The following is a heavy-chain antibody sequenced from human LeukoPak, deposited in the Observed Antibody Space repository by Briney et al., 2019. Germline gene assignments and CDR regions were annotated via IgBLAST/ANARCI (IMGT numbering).Heavy chain of an antibody. V-gene: IGHV1-46*01. D-gene: IGHD2-21*02. CDR3: ARDRNCGGDCYSGRYNWFDP. Sequence: ASVTVSFKASGYTFTIYYMHWVGQAPGQGREGVGMINPSGGSTSYAQKFQGRVTMTTDTSTSTAYMELRSLRSDDTAVYYCARDRNCGGDCYSGRYNWFDPWGQGTLVTVSS. J-gene: IGHJ5*02. CDR2: INPSGGST. CDR1: GYTFTIYY.